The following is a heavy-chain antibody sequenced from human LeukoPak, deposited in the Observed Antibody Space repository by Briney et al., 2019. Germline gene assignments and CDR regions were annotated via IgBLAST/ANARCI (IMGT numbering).Heavy chain of an antibody. CDR3: ARAIFGVAWFDR. CDR1: GYTFSTYD. Sequence: ASVKVSFKASGYTFSTYDLIWVRQPTGQGLEWMGWMNPNSGNTGYAQKFQGRVTMTRNTSISTAYMTLSSLRSEDTAVYYCARAIFGVAWFDRWGQGTLVTVSS. CDR2: MNPNSGNT. J-gene: IGHJ5*02. V-gene: IGHV1-8*01. D-gene: IGHD3-3*02.